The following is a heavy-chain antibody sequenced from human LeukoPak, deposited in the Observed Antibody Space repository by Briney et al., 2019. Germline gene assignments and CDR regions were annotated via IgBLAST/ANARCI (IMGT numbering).Heavy chain of an antibody. Sequence: AGTLSLTCSVSGGSISSSSYYWGWIRQPPGKGLEWIGSINYSGNTYYNASLKSRVTISVDTSKNQFSLKLSSVTAADTAVYYCSSPSSSSSNYDYWGQGTLVTVSS. CDR3: SSPSSSSSNYDY. CDR1: GGSISSSSYY. V-gene: IGHV4-39*01. CDR2: INYSGNT. D-gene: IGHD6-6*01. J-gene: IGHJ4*02.